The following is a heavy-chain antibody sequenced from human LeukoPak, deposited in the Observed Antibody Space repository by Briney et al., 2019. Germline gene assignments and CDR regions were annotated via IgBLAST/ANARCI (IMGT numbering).Heavy chain of an antibody. CDR1: GASINSGSYY. Sequence: SETLSLTCTVSGASINSGSYYWNWIRQSAGKGLEWIGHIYTTGSTNCNPSLKSRVTISLDTSKNQFSLKLNSVTAADTAVYYCARLVIRGLYYYYYYMDVWGKGTTVTVSS. J-gene: IGHJ6*03. CDR3: ARLVIRGLYYYYYYMDV. V-gene: IGHV4-61*09. D-gene: IGHD3-10*01. CDR2: IYTTGST.